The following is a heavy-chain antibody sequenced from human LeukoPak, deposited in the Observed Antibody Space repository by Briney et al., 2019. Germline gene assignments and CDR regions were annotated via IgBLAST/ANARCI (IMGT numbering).Heavy chain of an antibody. V-gene: IGHV3-7*01. CDR1: GFTFSSYW. Sequence: GWALRLSCAACGFTFSSYWMSWVRQAPGKGLEGVANIKSDGSEKNYVDSVKGRFTISRDKAKNSLYLQMNSLRAEDTAVFYCAGFRWGYGLDVWGQGTTVTVSS. D-gene: IGHD7-27*01. J-gene: IGHJ6*02. CDR2: IKSDGSEK. CDR3: AGFRWGYGLDV.